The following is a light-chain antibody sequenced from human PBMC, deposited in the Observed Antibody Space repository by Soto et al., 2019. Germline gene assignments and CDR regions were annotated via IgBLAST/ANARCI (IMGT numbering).Light chain of an antibody. CDR1: QSVSSSY. J-gene: IGKJ3*01. CDR3: QQYGSSIFT. V-gene: IGKV3-20*01. CDR2: GAS. Sequence: EIVLTQSPGTLSLSPGDRATLSCRASQSVSSSYLAWYQQKPGQAPRLLIYGASSRATGIPDRFSGSGSGTDFTLNISRLEPEDVAVYYCQQYGSSIFTCGRGTKADIK.